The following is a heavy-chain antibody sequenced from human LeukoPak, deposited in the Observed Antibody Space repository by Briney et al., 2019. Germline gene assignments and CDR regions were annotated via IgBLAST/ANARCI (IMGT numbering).Heavy chain of an antibody. D-gene: IGHD3-10*01. Sequence: WVRQAPGKGLEWVGSIYYSGSTYYNPSLKSRVTISVDTSKNQFSLKLSSVTAADTAVYYCARRGRFDGSGVWGQGTLVTVSS. CDR3: ARRGRFDGSGV. V-gene: IGHV4-39*01. CDR2: IYYSGST. J-gene: IGHJ4*02.